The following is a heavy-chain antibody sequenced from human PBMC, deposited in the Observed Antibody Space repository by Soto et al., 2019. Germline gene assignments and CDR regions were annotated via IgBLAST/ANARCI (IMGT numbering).Heavy chain of an antibody. V-gene: IGHV4-59*07. CDR2: IYYSGST. CDR3: TGVGGYYGDYPNFDY. CDR1: GSSISSYY. J-gene: IGHJ4*02. Sequence: SDTLSLTCTVSGSSISSYYWRWIRQPPVKGLEWIGSIYYSGSTNYNPSLKGRVIISVDSSKKQLSLRLNSVTAADTAGYYCTGVGGYYGDYPNFDYWGQGALVTVSS. D-gene: IGHD4-17*01.